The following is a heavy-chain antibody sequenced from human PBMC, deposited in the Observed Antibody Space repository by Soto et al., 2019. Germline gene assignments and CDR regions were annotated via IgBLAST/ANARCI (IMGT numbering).Heavy chain of an antibody. V-gene: IGHV4-4*02. D-gene: IGHD6-25*01. J-gene: IGHJ4*02. CDR1: GGSISSSNW. CDR2: IHHSGST. Sequence: QVQLQESGPGLVKPSGTLSLTCAVSGGSISSSNWWSWVRQPPGKGLEWIGEIHHSGSTNYNPSLKSRGTTPVDKSKNQFSLKLSSVTAADTAVYYCARDQAATYWGQGTLVTVSS. CDR3: ARDQAATY.